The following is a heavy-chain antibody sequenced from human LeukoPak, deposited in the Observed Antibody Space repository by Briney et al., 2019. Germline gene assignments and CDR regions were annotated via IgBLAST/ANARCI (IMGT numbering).Heavy chain of an antibody. D-gene: IGHD1-26*01. J-gene: IGHJ3*02. CDR2: ISSSSSYI. Sequence: PGGSLRLSCAASGFTFSSYSMNWVRQAPGKGLEWVSSISSSSSYIYYADSVKGRFTISRDNAKNSLYLQMNSLRAEDTAVYYCARDFRMGATDYDAFDIWGQGTMVTVSS. V-gene: IGHV3-21*01. CDR1: GFTFSSYS. CDR3: ARDFRMGATDYDAFDI.